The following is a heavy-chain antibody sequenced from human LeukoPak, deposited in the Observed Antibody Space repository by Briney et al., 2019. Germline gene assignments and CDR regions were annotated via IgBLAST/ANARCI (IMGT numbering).Heavy chain of an antibody. Sequence: PGGFLRLSCAASGFTFSSYGMHWVRQAPGKGLEWVAIISYDGSNTYYADSVKGRFTISRDNSKNTLYLQMNSLRAEDTAVYYCAKDRDSGDHWLDPRGQGTLVTVSS. CDR3: AKDRDSGDHWLDP. V-gene: IGHV3-30*18. J-gene: IGHJ5*02. CDR1: GFTFSSYG. CDR2: ISYDGSNT. D-gene: IGHD2-15*01.